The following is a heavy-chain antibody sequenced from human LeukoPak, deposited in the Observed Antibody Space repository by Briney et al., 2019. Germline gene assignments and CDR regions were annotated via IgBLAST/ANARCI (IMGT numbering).Heavy chain of an antibody. CDR2: ISSGSDHT. CDR3: AKDRLYFGDDFGDY. V-gene: IGHV3-23*01. Sequence: PGGSLRLSCVASGFTFRDFSMSWVRQAPGKGLEWVSVISSGSDHTYYADSVKGRFAIFRDNSENTLYLQMNSLRIEDTAIYYCAKDRLYFGDDFGDYWGQGTLATVSS. D-gene: IGHD2-21*02. J-gene: IGHJ4*02. CDR1: GFTFRDFS.